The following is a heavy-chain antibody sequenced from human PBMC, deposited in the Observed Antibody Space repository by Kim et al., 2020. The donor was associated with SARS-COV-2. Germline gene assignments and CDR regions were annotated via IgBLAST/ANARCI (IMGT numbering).Heavy chain of an antibody. V-gene: IGHV1-2*04. J-gene: IGHJ6*02. Sequence: ASVKVSCKASGYTFTGYYMHWVRQAPGQGLEWMGWINPNSGGTNYAQKFQGWVTMTRDTSISTAYMELSRLRSDDTAVYYCARSSLLWFGELQYYYYYGMDVWGQGTTVTVSS. D-gene: IGHD3-10*01. CDR1: GYTFTGYY. CDR3: ARSSLLWFGELQYYYYYGMDV. CDR2: INPNSGGT.